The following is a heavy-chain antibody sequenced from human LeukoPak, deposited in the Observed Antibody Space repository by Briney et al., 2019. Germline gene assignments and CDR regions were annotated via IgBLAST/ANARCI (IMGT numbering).Heavy chain of an antibody. CDR3: AKDLYSSSWYGWFDP. CDR2: IYGDGRT. V-gene: IGHV3-53*01. J-gene: IGHJ5*02. CDR1: GFSVSNNY. D-gene: IGHD6-13*01. Sequence: GGSLRLSCVVSGFSVSNNYIIWVRQAPGNGLERVSVIYGDGRTSHSASVKGRFTISRDSSKNTLYLQMNSLRAEDTAVYYCAKDLYSSSWYGWFDPWGQGTLVTVSS.